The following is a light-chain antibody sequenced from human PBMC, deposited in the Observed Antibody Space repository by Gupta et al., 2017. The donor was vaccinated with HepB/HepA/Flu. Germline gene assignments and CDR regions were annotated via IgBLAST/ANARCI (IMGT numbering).Light chain of an antibody. CDR2: KAS. CDR3: QHYNSYRT. J-gene: IGKJ1*01. V-gene: IGKV1-5*03. Sequence: DIQMTQSPSTLSASVGDRVTITCRASQSISTWLAWYQQKPGKAPKLLIYKASTLESGVPSRFSGSGSGTEFTLTISSLQPDDFATYYCQHYNSYRTFGTGTKVEIK. CDR1: QSISTW.